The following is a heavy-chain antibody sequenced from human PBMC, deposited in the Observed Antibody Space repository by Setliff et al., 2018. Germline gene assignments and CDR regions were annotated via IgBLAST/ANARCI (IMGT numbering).Heavy chain of an antibody. CDR2: ISRSSTYI. D-gene: IGHD6-13*01. V-gene: IGHV3-21*01. J-gene: IGHJ3*02. CDR1: GFTFSDHH. CDR3: ASAGHSGSWFPFDAFHI. Sequence: GGSLRLSCAASGFTFSDHHMDWVRQAPGKGLEWVSSISRSSTYIYYADSMKGRFTISRDNAKNSLYLQMNSLRAEDTAVYYCASAGHSGSWFPFDAFHIWGQGTMVTVSS.